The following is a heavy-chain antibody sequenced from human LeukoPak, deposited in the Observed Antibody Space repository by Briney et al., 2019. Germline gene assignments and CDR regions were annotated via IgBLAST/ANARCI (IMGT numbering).Heavy chain of an antibody. D-gene: IGHD3-22*01. CDR2: INPNSGGT. J-gene: IGHJ4*02. Sequence: ASVKVSCKASGCTFTGYYMHWVRQAPGQGLEWMGWINPNSGGTNYAQKFQGRVTMTRDTSISTAYMELSRLRSDDTAVYYCARARYDSSGYYGYWGQGTLVTVSS. V-gene: IGHV1-2*02. CDR1: GCTFTGYY. CDR3: ARARYDSSGYYGY.